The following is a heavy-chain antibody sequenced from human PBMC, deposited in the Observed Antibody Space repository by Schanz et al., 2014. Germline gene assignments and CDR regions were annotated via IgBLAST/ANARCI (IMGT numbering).Heavy chain of an antibody. V-gene: IGHV3-23*01. CDR2: ISHSGGSK. D-gene: IGHD4-17*01. CDR3: ARDGDRFYHNYYMDV. Sequence: VQLLQFGGGVVQPGRSLRLSCAASGFTFNSYAMTWVRQAPGKGLEWVSSISHSGGSKYYADSVRGRFTISRDNARNSLYLHMNTLGAEDTAVYYCARDGDRFYHNYYMDVWGKGTTVTVSS. CDR1: GFTFNSYA. J-gene: IGHJ6*03.